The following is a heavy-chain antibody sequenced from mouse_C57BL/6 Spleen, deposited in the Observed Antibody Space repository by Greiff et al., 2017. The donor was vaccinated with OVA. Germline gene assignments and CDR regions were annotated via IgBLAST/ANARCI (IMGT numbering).Heavy chain of an antibody. D-gene: IGHD3-3*01. J-gene: IGHJ2*01. Sequence: VQLQQSGAELVKPGASVKLSCKASGYTFTSYWMQWVKQRPGQGLEWIGEIDPSDSYTNYNQKFKGKATLTVDTSSSTAYMQLSSLTSADSAVFYCARGGTECYWGESATLT. CDR3: ARGGTECY. CDR2: IDPSDSYT. CDR1: GYTFTSYW. V-gene: IGHV1-50*01.